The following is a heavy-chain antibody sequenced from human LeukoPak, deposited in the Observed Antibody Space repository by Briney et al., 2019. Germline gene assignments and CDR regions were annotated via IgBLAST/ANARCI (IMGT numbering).Heavy chain of an antibody. D-gene: IGHD3-22*01. CDR2: IYPSGST. CDR3: AKVDSSGYYDAFDI. Sequence: SETLSLTCTVSGGSISSYYWSWIRQPAGKGLEWIGRIYPSGSTNYNPSLKSRVTISVDKSKNQFSLKLSSVTAADTAVYYCAKVDSSGYYDAFDIWGQGTMVTVSS. J-gene: IGHJ3*02. CDR1: GGSISSYY. V-gene: IGHV4-4*07.